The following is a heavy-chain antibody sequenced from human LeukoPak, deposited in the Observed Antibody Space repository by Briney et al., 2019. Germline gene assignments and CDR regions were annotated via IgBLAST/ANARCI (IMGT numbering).Heavy chain of an antibody. J-gene: IGHJ4*02. V-gene: IGHV3-30-3*01. D-gene: IGHD3-22*01. CDR2: ISYDGNNK. CDR1: GFTFSSYA. Sequence: GGSLRLSCAASGFTFSSYAMHWVRQAPDKGLEGVAVISYDGNNKYYGDSVKGRFTISRDNSKNTLYRQMNSLRAEDTAVYYCARDLGSSGYLIPVYWGQGTLVTVSS. CDR3: ARDLGSSGYLIPVY.